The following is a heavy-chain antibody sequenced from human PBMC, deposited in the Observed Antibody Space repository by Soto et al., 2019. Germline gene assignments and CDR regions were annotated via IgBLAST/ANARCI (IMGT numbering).Heavy chain of an antibody. Sequence: PSEPLSLTCGVSGGTVAISHWWSWVRQSPGGGLEWIGNVYHTGDTNFNPSLQSRVTISVDKSNNQFSLRLNSLTAADTAVYFCAREIVTAGGNNYFDPWGPGTLVTVSS. D-gene: IGHD2-21*02. V-gene: IGHV4-4*02. CDR3: AREIVTAGGNNYFDP. CDR1: GGTVAISHW. J-gene: IGHJ5*02. CDR2: VYHTGDT.